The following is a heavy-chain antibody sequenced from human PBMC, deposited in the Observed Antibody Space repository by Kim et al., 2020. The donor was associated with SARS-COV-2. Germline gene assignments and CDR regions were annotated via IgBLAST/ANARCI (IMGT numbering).Heavy chain of an antibody. Sequence: SETLSLTCTVSGGSISSGSYYWSWIRQPAGKGLEWIGRIYTSGSTNYNPSLKSRVPISVDTSKNQFSLKLSSVTAADTAVYYCARGGSSWYIYYYYYGMDVWGQGTTVTVSS. D-gene: IGHD6-13*01. J-gene: IGHJ6*02. V-gene: IGHV4-61*02. CDR1: GGSISSGSYY. CDR2: IYTSGST. CDR3: ARGGSSWYIYYYYYGMDV.